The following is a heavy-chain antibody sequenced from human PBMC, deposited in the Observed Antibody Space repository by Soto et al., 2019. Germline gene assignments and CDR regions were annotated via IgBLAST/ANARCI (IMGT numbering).Heavy chain of an antibody. V-gene: IGHV3-53*01. CDR3: XXXXXXXPDY. Sequence: EVQLVQSGGGLIQPEGSLKLSCAAPGIIVSSNYMSWVRQAPGKGLEWVSVLYHGGSTYYADSVKGRFTISRDNSXXXXXXXXXXXXXXXXXXXXXXXXXXXXPDYWGQGTLVTVSS. CDR1: GIIVSSNY. CDR2: LYHGGST. J-gene: IGHJ4*02.